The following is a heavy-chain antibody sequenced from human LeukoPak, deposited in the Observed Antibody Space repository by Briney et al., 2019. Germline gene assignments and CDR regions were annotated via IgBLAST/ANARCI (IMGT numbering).Heavy chain of an antibody. CDR3: ARSIAAAGTTAYYYYYYMDV. D-gene: IGHD6-13*01. CDR2: IYTSGST. CDR1: GGSISSGSYY. J-gene: IGHJ6*03. V-gene: IGHV4-61*02. Sequence: SETLSLTCTVSGGSISSGSYYWSWIRQPAGKGLEWIGRIYTSGSTNCNPSLKSRVTISVDTSKNQFSLKLSSVTAADTAVYYCARSIAAAGTTAYYYYYYMDVWGKGTTVTISS.